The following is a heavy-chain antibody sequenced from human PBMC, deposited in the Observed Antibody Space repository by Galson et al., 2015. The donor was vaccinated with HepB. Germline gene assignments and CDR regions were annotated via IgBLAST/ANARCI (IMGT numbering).Heavy chain of an antibody. CDR2: FDPEDGET. D-gene: IGHD3-22*01. Sequence: SVKVSCKVSGYTLTELSMHWVRQAPGKGLEWMGGFDPEDGETIYAQKFQGRVTMTEDTSTDTAYMELSSLRSEDTAVYYCATEGPKAGRTYYYDSSGLDAFDIWGQGTKVTVSS. V-gene: IGHV1-24*01. CDR1: GYTLTELS. CDR3: ATEGPKAGRTYYYDSSGLDAFDI. J-gene: IGHJ3*02.